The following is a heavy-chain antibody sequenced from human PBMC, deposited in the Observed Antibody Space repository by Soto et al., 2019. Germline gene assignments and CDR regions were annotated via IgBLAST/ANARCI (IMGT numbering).Heavy chain of an antibody. J-gene: IGHJ4*02. V-gene: IGHV4-31*03. D-gene: IGHD6-13*01. CDR3: ARDTTAPFGYSSS. Sequence: PSETLSLTCTFSGCSISRGGYYWSWIRQPPGKGLEWIGYIYYSGSTYYNPSLKSRVTISVDTSKNQFSLKLSSVTAADTAVYYCARDTTAPFGYSSSWGQGTLVTVSS. CDR1: GCSISRGGYY. CDR2: IYYSGST.